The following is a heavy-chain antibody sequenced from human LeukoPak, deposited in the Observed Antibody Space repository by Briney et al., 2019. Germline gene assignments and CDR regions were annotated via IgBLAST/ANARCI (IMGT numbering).Heavy chain of an antibody. Sequence: GASVKASCKASGYTFTGYYMQWVRQAPGQGLEWMGWINPNSGGTNYAQKFQGRVTMTRDTSISTAYMELSRLRSDNTAVYYCARVGGYCGGDCYRGHWFDPWGQGTLVTVSS. J-gene: IGHJ5*02. CDR1: GYTFTGYY. CDR3: ARVGGYCGGDCYRGHWFDP. CDR2: INPNSGGT. D-gene: IGHD2-21*02. V-gene: IGHV1-2*02.